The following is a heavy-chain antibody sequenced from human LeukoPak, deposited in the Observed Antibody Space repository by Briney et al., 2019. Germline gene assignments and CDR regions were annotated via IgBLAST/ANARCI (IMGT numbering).Heavy chain of an antibody. Sequence: SETLSLTCTVSGCSVSSGSYYWSWIRQPPGKGLEWIGYIYYSGSTNYNPSLKSRVTISVDTSKNQFSLKLSSVTAADTAVYYCAREVGATTNWGQGALVTVSS. V-gene: IGHV4-61*01. CDR3: AREVGATTN. D-gene: IGHD1-26*01. J-gene: IGHJ4*02. CDR1: GCSVSSGSYY. CDR2: IYYSGST.